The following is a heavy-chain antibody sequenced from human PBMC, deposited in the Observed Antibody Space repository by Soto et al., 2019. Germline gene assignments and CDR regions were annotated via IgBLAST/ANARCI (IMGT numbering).Heavy chain of an antibody. D-gene: IGHD6-13*01. J-gene: IGHJ5*02. CDR2: ISYDGSNK. CDR1: GFTFSSYG. V-gene: IGHV3-30*18. CDR3: AKDLKIAAAGTDWFDP. Sequence: VGSLRLSGAASGFTFSSYGMHWVRQAPGKGLEWVAVISYDGSNKYYADSVKGRFTISRDNSKNTLYLQMNSLRAEDTAVYYCAKDLKIAAAGTDWFDPWGQGTLVTVSS.